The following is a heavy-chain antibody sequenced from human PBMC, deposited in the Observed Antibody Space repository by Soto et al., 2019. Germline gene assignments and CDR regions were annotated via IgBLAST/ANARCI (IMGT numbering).Heavy chain of an antibody. V-gene: IGHV4-4*02. CDR2: IYHSGNT. D-gene: IGHD2-21*02. CDR3: ARDNRVGGNSHFDY. CDR1: SASIGSPNW. Sequence: QVQLQESGPGLVKPSGTLSLTCAVSSASIGSPNWWTWVRQSPGKGLEWIGGIYHSGNTKYNPSLKSRVTMSVDKSKNQFSLRLTSVTAADTAMYYCARDNRVGGNSHFDYWGQGALVTVSS. J-gene: IGHJ4*02.